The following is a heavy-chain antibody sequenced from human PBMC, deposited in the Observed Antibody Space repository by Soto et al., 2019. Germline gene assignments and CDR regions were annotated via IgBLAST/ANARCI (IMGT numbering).Heavy chain of an antibody. J-gene: IGHJ6*02. CDR3: AKDMRGSGIYYIYGMDV. V-gene: IGHV3-23*04. D-gene: IGHD3-10*01. Sequence: EVQLVESGGGLVQPGGSLRLSCAASGFTFSSYAMSWVRQAPGKGLEWVSTISASGGSTYHADSVKGRFTISRDNSKNTLYLKMNSLRDEDTAAYYCAKDMRGSGIYYIYGMDVWGQGTTVTVS. CDR2: ISASGGST. CDR1: GFTFSSYA.